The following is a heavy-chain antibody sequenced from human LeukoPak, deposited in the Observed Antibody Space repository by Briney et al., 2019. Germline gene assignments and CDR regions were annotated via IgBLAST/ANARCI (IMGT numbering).Heavy chain of an antibody. Sequence: GGSLRLSCAASGFTFSSYAMHWVRQAPGKGLEWVAVISYDGSNKYYADSVKGRFTISRDNAKNSLYLQMNSLRAEDTAVYYCARDRLLWFGELLPFDYWGQGTLVTVSS. D-gene: IGHD3-10*01. CDR3: ARDRLLWFGELLPFDY. V-gene: IGHV3-30*04. CDR2: ISYDGSNK. J-gene: IGHJ4*02. CDR1: GFTFSSYA.